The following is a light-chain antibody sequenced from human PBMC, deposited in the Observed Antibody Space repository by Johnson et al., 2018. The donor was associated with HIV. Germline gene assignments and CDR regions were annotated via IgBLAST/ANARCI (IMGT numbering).Light chain of an antibody. J-gene: IGLJ1*01. V-gene: IGLV1-51*02. Sequence: QSVLTQPPSVSAAPGQKVTIYCSGSRSNTGRNYASWYQQLPGTAPKLLIYENNKRPSGIPDRFSGSKSGTSATLGITGLQTGDEADYYCGAWHSSLSGGLSLFGTGTKVTVL. CDR3: GAWHSSLSGGLSL. CDR2: ENN. CDR1: RSNTGRNY.